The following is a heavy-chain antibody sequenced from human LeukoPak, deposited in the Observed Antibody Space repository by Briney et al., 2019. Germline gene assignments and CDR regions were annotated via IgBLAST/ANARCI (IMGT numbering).Heavy chain of an antibody. J-gene: IGHJ3*02. Sequence: ASVKVSCKASGYTFTSYGISWVRQAPGQGLGWMGWMNPNSGNTGYAQKFQGRVTITRNTSISTAYMELSSLRSEDTAVYYCARGLDFWSGHPNIDAFDIWGQGTMVTVSS. V-gene: IGHV1-8*03. CDR3: ARGLDFWSGHPNIDAFDI. CDR1: GYTFTSYG. CDR2: MNPNSGNT. D-gene: IGHD3-3*01.